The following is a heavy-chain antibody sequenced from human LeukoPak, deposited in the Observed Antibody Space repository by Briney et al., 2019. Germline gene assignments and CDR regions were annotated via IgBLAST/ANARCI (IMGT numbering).Heavy chain of an antibody. J-gene: IGHJ4*02. Sequence: PGGSLRLSCEASVHLFSLHWMRWARQAPGKGLEWVANIKEDGSEKYHVDSVMGRFTISRDNAKNSLYLQMSSLRVEDASVYYCARDRLFGSQRGSSFDYWGQGTLLTVSS. V-gene: IGHV3-7*01. D-gene: IGHD3-22*01. CDR3: ARDRLFGSQRGSSFDY. CDR2: IKEDGSEK. CDR1: VHLFSLHW.